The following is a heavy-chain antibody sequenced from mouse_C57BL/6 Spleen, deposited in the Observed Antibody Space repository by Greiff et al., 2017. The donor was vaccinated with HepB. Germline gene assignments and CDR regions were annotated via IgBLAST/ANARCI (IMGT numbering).Heavy chain of an antibody. CDR3: ARPYYYGRISYAMDY. J-gene: IGHJ4*01. CDR1: GFNIKNTY. CDR2: IDPANGNT. D-gene: IGHD1-1*01. Sequence: EVQLQQSVAELVRPGASVKLSCTASGFNIKNTYMHWVKQRPEQGLEWIGRIDPANGNTKYAPKFQGKATKTTDTSSNTAYLQLSSLTSEDTAIYYWARPYYYGRISYAMDYWGQGTSVTVSS. V-gene: IGHV14-3*01.